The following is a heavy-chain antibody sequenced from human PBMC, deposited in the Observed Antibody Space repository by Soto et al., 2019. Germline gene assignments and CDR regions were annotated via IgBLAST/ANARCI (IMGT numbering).Heavy chain of an antibody. V-gene: IGHV6-1*01. D-gene: IGHD4-4*01. J-gene: IGHJ4*02. CDR2: TYLRSKWYN. Sequence: QSQTLSLTCVISGDSVSSNSATWNWIRQSPSGGLEWLGRTYLRSKWYNDYALSVKSRITINPDTSKTQFSLQLNSVTPEDTAVYYCARGGPHSIYFDFWGQGTLVTVSS. CDR1: GDSVSSNSAT. CDR3: ARGGPHSIYFDF.